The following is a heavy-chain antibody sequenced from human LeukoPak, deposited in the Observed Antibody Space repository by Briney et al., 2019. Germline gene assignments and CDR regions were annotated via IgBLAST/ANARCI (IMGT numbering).Heavy chain of an antibody. Sequence: SVKVSCKASGYTFTSYDVNWVRQAPGQGLEWMGGIIPIFGTPNYAQKFQGRVKVTTDDATGTAYMELSSLMSEDTAIYYCARVDRYHFYLDVWGKGTPVTVSS. V-gene: IGHV1-69*05. J-gene: IGHJ6*03. CDR2: IIPIFGTP. CDR3: ARVDRYHFYLDV. CDR1: GYTFTSYD.